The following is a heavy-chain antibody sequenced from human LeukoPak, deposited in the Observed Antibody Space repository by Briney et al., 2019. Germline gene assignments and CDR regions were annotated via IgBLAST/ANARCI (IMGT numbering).Heavy chain of an antibody. CDR3: AREGYGYSFDY. D-gene: IGHD5-18*01. Sequence: PGGSLRLSCAASGFSFDNYDMSWVRQAPGKGLEWVSVIYSGGSTYYADSVKGRFTISRDNSKNTLYLQMNSLRAEDTAVYYCAREGYGYSFDYWGQGTLVTVSS. CDR2: IYSGGST. J-gene: IGHJ4*02. V-gene: IGHV3-53*01. CDR1: GFSFDNYD.